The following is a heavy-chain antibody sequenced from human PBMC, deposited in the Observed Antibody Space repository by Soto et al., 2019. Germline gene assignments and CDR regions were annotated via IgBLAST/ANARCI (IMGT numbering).Heavy chain of an antibody. CDR2: IIPIFGRG. D-gene: IGHD5-18*01. J-gene: IGHJ6*02. Sequence: QVQLVQSGAEVRKPGSSVKVSCKVSGDSFISYAISWVRQAPGQGLEWMGGIIPIFGRGNYAQRFQGRVAITADEATITVPMGLSGLRSGYTAVYYCARDVSTVETAMVSQYYYGMDVWSQGTTVTVSS. V-gene: IGHV1-69*12. CDR1: GDSFISYA. CDR3: ARDVSTVETAMVSQYYYGMDV.